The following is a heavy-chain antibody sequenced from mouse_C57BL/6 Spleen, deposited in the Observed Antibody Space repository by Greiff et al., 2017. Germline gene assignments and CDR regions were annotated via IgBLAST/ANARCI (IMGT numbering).Heavy chain of an antibody. D-gene: IGHD5-1*01. Sequence: QVQLQQPGAELVMPGASVKLSCKASGYTFTSYWMHWVKQRPGQGLEWIGEIDPSDSYTNYNQKFKGKSTLTVDKSSSTAYMQLSSLTSEDSAVYYGERSDLPRYYFDYWGQGTTLPVSS. J-gene: IGHJ2*01. CDR1: GYTFTSYW. V-gene: IGHV1-69*01. CDR3: ERSDLPRYYFDY. CDR2: IDPSDSYT.